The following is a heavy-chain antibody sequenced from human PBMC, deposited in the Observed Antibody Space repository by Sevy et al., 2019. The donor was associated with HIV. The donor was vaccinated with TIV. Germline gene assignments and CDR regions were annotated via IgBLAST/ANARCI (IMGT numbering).Heavy chain of an antibody. CDR1: GFTFRNYA. D-gene: IGHD3-22*01. CDR3: AKDLILVVGDAFDF. V-gene: IGHV3-23*01. Sequence: GGSLRLSCAASGFTFRNYAMHWVRQAPGKGLEWVSAIGGSDRSTYYAVSVKGRFIISRDNSKNTLYLQMNSLRAEDTAVYYCAKDLILVVGDAFDFWGHGTLVTVSS. J-gene: IGHJ3*01. CDR2: IGGSDRST.